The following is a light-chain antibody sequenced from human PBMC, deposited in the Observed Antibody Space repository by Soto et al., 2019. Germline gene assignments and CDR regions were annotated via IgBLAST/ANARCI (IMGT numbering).Light chain of an antibody. CDR1: QDIAGY. Sequence: DVQMTQSPSAVSASVGDRVTITCRASQDIAGYLAWYQHKPGRTPELLIYAASTLQAGVPSRFSGSGSGTDFTLTISSLQPEDVAAYYCQKYNSAPLTFGGGTKVDIK. V-gene: IGKV1-27*01. J-gene: IGKJ4*01. CDR3: QKYNSAPLT. CDR2: AAS.